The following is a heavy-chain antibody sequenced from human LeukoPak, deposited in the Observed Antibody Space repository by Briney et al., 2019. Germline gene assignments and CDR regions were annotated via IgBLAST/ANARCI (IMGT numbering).Heavy chain of an antibody. CDR3: ARDLGTQYPHYYYGMDV. CDR1: GGTFSSYA. V-gene: IGHV1-69*04. Sequence: GASVKVSCKASGGTFSSYAINWVRQAPGQGLEWMGRIIPILGIANYAQKFQGRVTITADKSTSTAYMELSSLRSEDTAVYYCARDLGTQYPHYYYGMDVWGQGTTVTVSS. D-gene: IGHD1-26*01. J-gene: IGHJ6*02. CDR2: IIPILGIA.